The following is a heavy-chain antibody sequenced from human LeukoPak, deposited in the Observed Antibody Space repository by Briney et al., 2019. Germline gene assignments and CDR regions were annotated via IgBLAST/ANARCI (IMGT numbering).Heavy chain of an antibody. CDR3: ARDSGGYNYGYIDY. V-gene: IGHV1-18*01. CDR2: ISVHKGNT. Sequence: ASVKVSCKASGYRFDIYGISWVRQAPGQGLEWMGWISVHKGNTKYIEKVQDRVTMTTDTSTSTAYMELRSLRPDDTAVYFCARDSGGYNYGYIDYWGQGTLVAVSS. CDR1: GYRFDIYG. J-gene: IGHJ4*02. D-gene: IGHD5-18*01.